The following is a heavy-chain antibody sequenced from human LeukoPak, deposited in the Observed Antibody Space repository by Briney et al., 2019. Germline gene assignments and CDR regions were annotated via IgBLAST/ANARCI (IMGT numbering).Heavy chain of an antibody. J-gene: IGHJ4*02. D-gene: IGHD1-26*01. CDR3: ARAGSIRFDY. CDR1: GFTFSSYA. V-gene: IGHV3-23*01. CDR2: ISGSGDNT. Sequence: GGSLRLSCAASGFTFSSYAMSWVRQTPGKGLEWVSSISGSGDNTYYADSVKGRFTISRDNSKNTLYLQMNSLRAEDTAVYYCARAGSIRFDYWGQGTLVTVSS.